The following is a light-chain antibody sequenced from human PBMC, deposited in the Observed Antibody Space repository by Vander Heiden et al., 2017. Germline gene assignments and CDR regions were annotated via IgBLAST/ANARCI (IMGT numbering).Light chain of an antibody. J-gene: IGKJ4*01. Sequence: DIQMTQSPSSLSASVGERVTITCRASQNISSYLNWYQQKPGKAPKLLIYAASSLQSGVPSRFSGSGSGTDFTLTISSLQPEDFATYYCQQSDSTPPTFGGGTKVEIK. V-gene: IGKV1-39*01. CDR1: QNISSY. CDR3: QQSDSTPPT. CDR2: AAS.